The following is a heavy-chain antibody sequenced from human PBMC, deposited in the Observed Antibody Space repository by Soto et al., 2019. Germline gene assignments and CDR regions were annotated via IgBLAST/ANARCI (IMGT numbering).Heavy chain of an antibody. D-gene: IGHD3-10*01. J-gene: IGHJ4*02. CDR2: IGWNSVNR. V-gene: IGHV3-9*01. Sequence: DVHLVESGGGLVQPGRSLRLSCGASGFSFDDYAMHWVRQAPGKGLEWVASIGWNSVNRDYADSVKGRFTISRDNANNAPYLQMNSLRAEDTALYYCAKHVSGWSAGESPFPVDHWGQGALVTVSS. CDR3: AKHVSGWSAGESPFPVDH. CDR1: GFSFDDYA.